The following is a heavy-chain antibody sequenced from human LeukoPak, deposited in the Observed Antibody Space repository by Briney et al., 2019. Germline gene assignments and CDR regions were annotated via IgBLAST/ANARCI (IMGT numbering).Heavy chain of an antibody. J-gene: IGHJ4*02. CDR2: IRYDESKK. V-gene: IGHV3-30*02. D-gene: IGHD2-8*01. CDR1: GLTFSSYG. CDR3: AKDTALGYCTNGVCFLGSLDY. Sequence: GGSLRLSCAVSGLTFSSYGMHWVRQAPGKGLEWVSFIRYDESKKYYADFVKGRFTISRDNSKNTLYLQMNSLRAEDTAVYYCAKDTALGYCTNGVCFLGSLDYWGQGTLVTVSS.